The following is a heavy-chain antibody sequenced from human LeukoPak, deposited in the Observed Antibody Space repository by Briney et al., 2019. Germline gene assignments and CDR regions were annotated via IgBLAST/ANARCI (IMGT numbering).Heavy chain of an antibody. D-gene: IGHD3-10*01. CDR3: TRDDEDFGELSWFDP. J-gene: IGHJ5*02. V-gene: IGHV1-18*01. CDR1: GYNFTSYR. Sequence: ASVKVSCKASGYNFTSYRIAWVRQAPGQGLEWVGWISGYNGNTKYAQKMQGRVTMTTDTSTSTAYMEVRSLRSDDTAVYYCTRDDEDFGELSWFDPWGQGTLVTVSS. CDR2: ISGYNGNT.